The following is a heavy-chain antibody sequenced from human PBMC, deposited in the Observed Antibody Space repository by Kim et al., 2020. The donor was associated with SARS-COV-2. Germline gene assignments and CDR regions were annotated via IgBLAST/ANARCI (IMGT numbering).Heavy chain of an antibody. D-gene: IGHD3-10*01. Sequence: GGSLRLSCAASGFTFSSYGMHWVRQAPGKGLEWVAVIWYDGSNKYYADSVKGRFTISRDNSKNTLYLQMNSLRAESTVVSSFARGSGRYYILGGVYVWG. CDR3: ARGSGRYYILGGVYV. CDR1: GFTFSSYG. J-gene: IGHJ6*01. CDR2: IWYDGSNK. V-gene: IGHV3-33*01.